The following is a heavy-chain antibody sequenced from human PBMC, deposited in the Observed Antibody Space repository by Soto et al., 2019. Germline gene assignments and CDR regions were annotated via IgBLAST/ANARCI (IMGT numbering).Heavy chain of an antibody. V-gene: IGHV3-33*01. D-gene: IGHD1-26*01. J-gene: IGHJ3*02. CDR2: IWYDGSNK. CDR3: ARDSPSGSGAFDI. CDR1: GFTFSSYG. Sequence: GSLRLSCAASGFTFSSYGMHWVRQAPGKGLEWVAVIWYDGSNKYYADSVKGRFTISRDNSKNTLYLQMNSLRAEDTAVYYCARDSPSGSGAFDIWGQGTMVTVSS.